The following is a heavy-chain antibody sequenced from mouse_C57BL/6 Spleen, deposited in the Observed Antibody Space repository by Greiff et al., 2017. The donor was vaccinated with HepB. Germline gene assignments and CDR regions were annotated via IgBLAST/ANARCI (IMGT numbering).Heavy chain of an antibody. V-gene: IGHV1-69*01. J-gene: IGHJ2*01. CDR3: ARLGRDYFDY. Sequence: VKLQQPGAELVMPGASVKLSCKASGYTFTSYWMHWVKQRPGQGLEWIGEVDPSDSYTNYNQKLKGKSTLTVDKSSSTAYMQLSSLTSEDSAVYYCARLGRDYFDYWGQGTTRTVSS. D-gene: IGHD4-1*01. CDR1: GYTFTSYW. CDR2: VDPSDSYT.